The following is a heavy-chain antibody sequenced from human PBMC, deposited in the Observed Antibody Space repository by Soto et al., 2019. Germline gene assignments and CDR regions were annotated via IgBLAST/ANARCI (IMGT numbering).Heavy chain of an antibody. CDR1: GGSISSSSYY. J-gene: IGHJ4*02. CDR2: IYYSGST. V-gene: IGHV4-39*01. D-gene: IGHD6-19*01. CDR3: ARHRQIAVAGTEDFDY. Sequence: PSETLSLTCTVSGGSISSSSYYWGWIRQPPGKGLEWIGSIYYSGSTYYNPSLKSRVTISVDTSKNQFSLKLSSVTAADTAVYYCARHRQIAVAGTEDFDYWGQGTLVTVSS.